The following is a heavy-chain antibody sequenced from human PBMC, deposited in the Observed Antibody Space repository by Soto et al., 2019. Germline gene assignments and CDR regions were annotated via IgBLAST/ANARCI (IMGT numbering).Heavy chain of an antibody. CDR3: AKGGAIVAAGTRVYLYDAMDV. CDR1: GYTFTGYY. CDR2: INPNSGDT. J-gene: IGHJ6*02. V-gene: IGHV1-2*02. D-gene: IGHD1-26*01. Sequence: ASVKVSCKASGYTFTGYYVHWVRQAPGQGLEWMGWINPNSGDTYLAQRFQGRVTMNRDTSIGTAYMELRGLTSDDTAEYYCAKGGAIVAAGTRVYLYDAMDVWGQGTTVTVSS.